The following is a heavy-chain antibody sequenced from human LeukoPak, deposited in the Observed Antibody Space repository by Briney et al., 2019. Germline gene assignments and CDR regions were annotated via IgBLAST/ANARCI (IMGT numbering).Heavy chain of an antibody. CDR2: ISAYNGNT. V-gene: IGHV1-18*01. D-gene: IGHD2-8*01. J-gene: IGHJ6*02. CDR1: GYTLTSYG. CDR3: ARDVLLMVEGYLNYYGMDV. Sequence: ASVKVSCKASGYTLTSYGISWVRQAPGQGLEWMGWISAYNGNTNYAQKLQGRVTMTTDTSTSTAYMELRSLRSDDTAVYYCARDVLLMVEGYLNYYGMDVWGQGTTVTVSS.